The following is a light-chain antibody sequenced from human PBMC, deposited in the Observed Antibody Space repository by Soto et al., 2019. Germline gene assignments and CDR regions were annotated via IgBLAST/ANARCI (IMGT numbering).Light chain of an antibody. CDR2: KTN. J-gene: IGLJ3*02. Sequence: QSVLTQPPSVSGAPGQTITMSCTGSGSNVGASYDVHWYQVLPGAGPRLLIYKTNQRPSGVPDRFSGSKSGTSGSLAISGLRSEDEADYYCAAWDDSLSGWMFGGGTKLTVL. CDR3: AAWDDSLSGWM. V-gene: IGLV1-47*01. CDR1: GSNVGASYD.